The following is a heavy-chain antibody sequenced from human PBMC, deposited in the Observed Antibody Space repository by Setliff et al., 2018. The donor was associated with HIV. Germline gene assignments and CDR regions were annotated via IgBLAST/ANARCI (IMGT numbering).Heavy chain of an antibody. V-gene: IGHV1-2*02. CDR1: GYTFIVYY. D-gene: IGHD2-2*01. J-gene: IGHJ6*03. Sequence: ASVKVSCKASGYTFIVYYIHWVRQAPGQGLEWVGWIHPDSGATKYAQKFQGRVTMIRDTASSAVDMDLSGLTSDDTAVYYCARVVRQVPASYYYYYYMDVWGKGTTVTVSS. CDR2: IHPDSGAT. CDR3: ARVVRQVPASYYYYYYMDV.